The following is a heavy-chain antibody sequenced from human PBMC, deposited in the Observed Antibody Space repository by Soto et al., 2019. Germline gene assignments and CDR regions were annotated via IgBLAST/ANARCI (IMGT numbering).Heavy chain of an antibody. J-gene: IGHJ3*01. CDR3: AKDGYTRPADAFDV. Sequence: EVQLLEFGGGLVQPGGSLRLSCAASGLSFYNYAMSWVRQVPGKGLEWVSAITGSGDTTYYADSVKGRFTISRDNSKNTLYLQMTSLRAEDTAWYYCAKDGYTRPADAFDVWGQGTMVAVSS. CDR1: GLSFYNYA. V-gene: IGHV3-23*01. D-gene: IGHD5-12*01. CDR2: ITGSGDTT.